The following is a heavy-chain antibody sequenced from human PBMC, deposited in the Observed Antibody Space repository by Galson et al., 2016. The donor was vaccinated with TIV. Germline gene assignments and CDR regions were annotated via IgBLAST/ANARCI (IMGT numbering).Heavy chain of an antibody. D-gene: IGHD4-23*01. CDR1: GFTFNNYA. CDR2: ISGSGGIT. V-gene: IGHV3-23*01. J-gene: IGHJ3*02. Sequence: SLRLSCAAPGFTFNNYAMHWVRQAPGKGLEWVSGISGSGGITYIAESVKGRFAISRDNSRDTLYLQLNNLRAEDTAVYYCAKRRNYGGDALESWGQGTMVTVSS. CDR3: AKRRNYGGDALES.